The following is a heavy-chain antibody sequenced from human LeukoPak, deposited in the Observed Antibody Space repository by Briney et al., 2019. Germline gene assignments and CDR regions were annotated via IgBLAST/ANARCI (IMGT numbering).Heavy chain of an antibody. V-gene: IGHV3-33*01. D-gene: IGHD4-17*01. J-gene: IGHJ4*02. CDR2: IWYDGSNK. CDR1: GLTFSSYG. CDR3: ARGLDYGDYSWAFDY. Sequence: PGGSLRLSCAASGLTFSSYGMPWVRQAPGKGLEWVAVIWYDGSNKYYADSVKGRFTISRDNSKNTLYLQMNSLRAEDTAVYYCARGLDYGDYSWAFDYWGQGTLVTVSS.